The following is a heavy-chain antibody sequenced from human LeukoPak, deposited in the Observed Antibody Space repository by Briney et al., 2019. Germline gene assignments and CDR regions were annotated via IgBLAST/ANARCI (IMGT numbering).Heavy chain of an antibody. J-gene: IGHJ2*01. CDR3: VRLYKIEGADL. Sequence: GGSLRLSCAASGFTFSSYAMRWVRQAPGKGLEWVSAISGSGGSTYYADSVKGRFTISRDNSKNTLYLQMNSLRAEDTAVYYCVRLYKIEGADLWGRGTLVTVSS. V-gene: IGHV3-23*01. CDR1: GFTFSSYA. D-gene: IGHD1-14*01. CDR2: ISGSGGST.